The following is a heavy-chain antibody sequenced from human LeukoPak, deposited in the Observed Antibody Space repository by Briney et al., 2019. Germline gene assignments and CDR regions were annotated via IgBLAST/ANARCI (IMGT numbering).Heavy chain of an antibody. CDR1: GFTFGGSG. CDR3: AKDEDDAFDI. V-gene: IGHV3-30*02. CDR2: IRYDGSDK. J-gene: IGHJ3*02. Sequence: GGSLRLSCAASGFTFGGSGIHWVRQAPGKGLEWVAFIRYDGSDKHYADSVKGRFTISRDNSKNTLYLQMNSLRAEDTAVYYCAKDEDDAFDIWGQGTMVTVSS.